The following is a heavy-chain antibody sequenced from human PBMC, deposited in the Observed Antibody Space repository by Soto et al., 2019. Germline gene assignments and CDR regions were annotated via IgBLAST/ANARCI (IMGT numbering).Heavy chain of an antibody. V-gene: IGHV3-23*01. Sequence: EVQLLESGGGLVQPGGSLRLTCAASGFTFSSYGISWIRLSPGKGLEWVSVISGGGDTTYYTPSVKGRFTISRDDFRNTLYLQMNSLRTEDTAIYYCGNLRDFVVLPAGILDYWGPGTLVTVSS. D-gene: IGHD2-8*01. J-gene: IGHJ4*02. CDR2: ISGGGDTT. CDR3: GNLRDFVVLPAGILDY. CDR1: GFTFSSYG.